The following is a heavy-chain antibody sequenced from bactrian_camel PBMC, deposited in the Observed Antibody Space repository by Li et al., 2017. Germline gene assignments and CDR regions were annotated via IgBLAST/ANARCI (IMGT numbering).Heavy chain of an antibody. Sequence: QLVESGGGLVQPGGSLSLSCAASGFTFSSYHMSWVRQAPGKGLEWVSAIYSGGNTLYADSVKGRFTISRHNANRTSVLLSLQMDKLKIEDTGIYYCAHKSLYYSRNGGLCYDGNPFEYCYWGQGTQVTVS. CDR3: AHKSLYYSRNGGLCYDGNPFEYCY. CDR1: GFTFSSYH. V-gene: IGHV3S10*01. CDR2: IYSGGNT. D-gene: IGHD3*01. J-gene: IGHJ4*01.